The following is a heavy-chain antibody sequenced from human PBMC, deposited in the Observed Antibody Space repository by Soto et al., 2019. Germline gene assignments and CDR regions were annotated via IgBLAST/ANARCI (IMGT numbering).Heavy chain of an antibody. D-gene: IGHD6-19*01. CDR2: IYYSGST. J-gene: IGHJ4*02. CDR3: ARQAPADYFDY. CDR1: GGSISSSSYY. Sequence: KPSGTLSLTCTVSGGSISSSSYYWGWIRQPPGKGLEWIGSIYYSGSTYYNPSLKSRVTISVDTSKNQFSLKLSSVAAADTAVYYCARQAPADYFDYWGQGTLVTVCS. V-gene: IGHV4-39*01.